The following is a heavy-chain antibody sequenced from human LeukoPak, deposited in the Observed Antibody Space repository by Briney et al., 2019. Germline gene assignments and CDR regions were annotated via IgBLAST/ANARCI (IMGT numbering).Heavy chain of an antibody. D-gene: IGHD2-21*01. CDR2: IYHSGST. CDR3: VCGRSWYYFDY. CDR1: GYSISSGYY. Sequence: SETLSLTCTVSGYSISSGYYWVWIRQPPGKGLEWIGSIYHSGSTYYNPSLKSRVTISVDTYKNQFSLKLSSVTAADTAVYYCVCGRSWYYFDYWGQGTLVTVSS. J-gene: IGHJ4*02. V-gene: IGHV4-38-2*02.